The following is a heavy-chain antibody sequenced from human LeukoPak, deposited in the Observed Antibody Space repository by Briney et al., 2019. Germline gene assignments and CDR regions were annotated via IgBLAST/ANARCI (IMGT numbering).Heavy chain of an antibody. CDR1: GYTFTSYA. D-gene: IGHD6-19*01. J-gene: IGHJ5*02. V-gene: IGHV1-18*01. Sequence: GASVKVSCKASGYTFTSYAMHWVRQAPGQGLEWMGWISAYNGNTNYAQKFQGRVTMTTDTSTSTAYLELRSLRSDDTAVYYCARDPGSFLSSSGWLNWFDPWGQGTLVTVSS. CDR2: ISAYNGNT. CDR3: ARDPGSFLSSSGWLNWFDP.